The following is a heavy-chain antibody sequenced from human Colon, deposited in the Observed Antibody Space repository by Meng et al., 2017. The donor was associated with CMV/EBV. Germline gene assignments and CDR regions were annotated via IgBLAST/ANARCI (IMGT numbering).Heavy chain of an antibody. J-gene: IGHJ4*02. Sequence: QVQLVQSGAAVKKPGASVKVSCKASGYTFTGFYIQWVRQAPGQGLEWMGWINPKSGDTIYEQKFQGRVTMTRDTSISTVYMDLNSLRSDDTAVYFCARDLWSGSSDYFDYWGQGTLDTVSS. D-gene: IGHD3-3*01. CDR2: INPKSGDT. V-gene: IGHV1-2*02. CDR1: GYTFTGFY. CDR3: ARDLWSGSSDYFDY.